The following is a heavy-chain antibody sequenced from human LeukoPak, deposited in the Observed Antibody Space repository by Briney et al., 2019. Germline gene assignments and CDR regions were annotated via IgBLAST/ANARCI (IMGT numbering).Heavy chain of an antibody. V-gene: IGHV3-48*01. D-gene: IGHD3-16*01. CDR1: GFTFISYS. Sequence: GGSLRLSCAASGFTFISYSMNWVRQAPGKGLEWVPYISSSSSAIFYADSVKGRFTISRDNANNSLYLQMNSLRAEDTSVYYCARRFGPARDDYMDVWGKGTTVTVSS. CDR3: ARRFGPARDDYMDV. CDR2: ISSSSSAI. J-gene: IGHJ6*03.